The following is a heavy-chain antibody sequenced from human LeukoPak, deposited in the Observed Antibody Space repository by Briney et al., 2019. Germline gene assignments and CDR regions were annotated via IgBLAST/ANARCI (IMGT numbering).Heavy chain of an antibody. CDR1: EFTFSSYS. CDR3: AREVGTVTNYYYYYMDV. V-gene: IGHV3-21*01. J-gene: IGHJ6*03. D-gene: IGHD4-17*01. Sequence: GGSLRLSCAASEFTFSSYSMNWVRQAPGKGLEWVSSISSSSYIYYADSVKGRFTISRDNAKNSLYLQMNSLRAEDTAVYYCAREVGTVTNYYYYYMDVWGKGTTVTVSS. CDR2: ISSSSYI.